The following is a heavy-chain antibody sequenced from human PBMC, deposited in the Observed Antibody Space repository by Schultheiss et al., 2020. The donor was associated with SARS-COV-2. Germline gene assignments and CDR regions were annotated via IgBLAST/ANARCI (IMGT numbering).Heavy chain of an antibody. CDR1: GFTFSSYA. J-gene: IGHJ2*01. Sequence: GGSLRLSCAASGFTFSSYAMSWVRQAPGKGLEYVSAISGNGDSTYYANSVKGRFTISRDNSKNTLYLQMDSLRAEDMAVYYCAKNWYFDLWGRGTLVTVSS. V-gene: IGHV3-64*01. CDR2: ISGNGDST. CDR3: AKNWYFDL.